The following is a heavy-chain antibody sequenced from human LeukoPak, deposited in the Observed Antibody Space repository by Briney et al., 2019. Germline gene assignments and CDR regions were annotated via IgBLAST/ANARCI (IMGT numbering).Heavy chain of an antibody. CDR2: INPSGGST. CDR3: ARDGVAGVYYFDY. CDR1: GYTFSTYY. D-gene: IGHD6-19*01. J-gene: IGHJ4*02. V-gene: IGHV1-46*01. Sequence: ASVKVSCKASGYTFSTYYMHWVRQAPGQGLEWMGIINPSGGSTSYAHKFQGRVTLTRDMSTSIVYMELSSLRSEDTAVYYCARDGVAGVYYFDYWGQGTLVTVSS.